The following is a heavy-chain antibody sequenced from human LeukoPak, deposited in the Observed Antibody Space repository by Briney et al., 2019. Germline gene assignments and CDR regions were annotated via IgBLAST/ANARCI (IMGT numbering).Heavy chain of an antibody. Sequence: PSDTLSLTCAVSGYSISSSNWWGWIRQPPGKGLEWIGYIYYSGSIYYNPSLKSRVTMSVDTSKNQFSLKLSSVTAVDTAVYYCARKGYSYGSDAFDIWGQGTMVTVSS. J-gene: IGHJ3*02. V-gene: IGHV4-28*05. CDR1: GYSISSSNW. CDR3: ARKGYSYGSDAFDI. CDR2: IYYSGSI. D-gene: IGHD5-18*01.